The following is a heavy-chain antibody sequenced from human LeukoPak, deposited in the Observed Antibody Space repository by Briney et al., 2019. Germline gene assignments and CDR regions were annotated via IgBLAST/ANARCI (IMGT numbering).Heavy chain of an antibody. CDR3: AKKKYYDSSPLDF. CDR1: GGSISSTNW. Sequence: MPSETLSLTCAVSGGSISSTNWWSWVRLPPGKGLEWIGEIYHSGSTNYNPSLKSRVTISVDKSKNQFSLKLSSVTAADTAVYCCAKKKYYDSSPLDFWGQGTLVTVSS. D-gene: IGHD3-22*01. V-gene: IGHV4-4*01. CDR2: IYHSGST. J-gene: IGHJ4*02.